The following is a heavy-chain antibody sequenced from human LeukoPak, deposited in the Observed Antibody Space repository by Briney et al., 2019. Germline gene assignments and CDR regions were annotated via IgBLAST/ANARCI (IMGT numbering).Heavy chain of an antibody. V-gene: IGHV4-39*07. J-gene: IGHJ4*02. CDR3: ARDGDRSGWTRSDY. CDR1: GGSISSSSYY. D-gene: IGHD6-19*01. CDR2: IYYSGST. Sequence: PSETLSLTCTVSGGSISSSSYYWGWIRQPPGKGLEWIGSIYYSGSTYYNPSLKSRVAISADRSKNQFSLKLSSVTAADTAVYYCARDGDRSGWTRSDYWGQGTLVTVSS.